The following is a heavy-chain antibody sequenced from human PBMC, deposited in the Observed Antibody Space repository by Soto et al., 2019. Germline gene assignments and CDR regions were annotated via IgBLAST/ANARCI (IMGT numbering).Heavy chain of an antibody. CDR3: ARDMRRGMLVKQADY. CDR2: IHPNSGIT. CDR1: GYSFIDYF. D-gene: IGHD2-8*01. Sequence: QVQLVQSGAEVKKPGASMKVSCKASGYSFIDYFMHWVRQAPGQGLQWVGSIHPNSGITKFSPEFLGRVIMTRDTCLNTAFFDLDGLTSDDTGMYFCARDMRRGMLVKQADYWGQGTLLTVSS. J-gene: IGHJ4*02. V-gene: IGHV1-2*02.